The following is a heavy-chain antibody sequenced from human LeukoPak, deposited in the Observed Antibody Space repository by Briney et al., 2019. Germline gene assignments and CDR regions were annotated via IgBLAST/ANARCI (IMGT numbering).Heavy chain of an antibody. CDR1: GFTFSRYG. CDR2: ISYDGSNK. J-gene: IGHJ4*02. CDR3: AKDLARYSDWPNGPFDY. V-gene: IGHV3-30*18. D-gene: IGHD3-9*01. Sequence: PGRSLRLSCAASGFTFSRYGMHWVRQAPGKGLEWVAVISYDGSNKYYADSVKGRFTISRDNSKNTLYLQMNSLRAEDTAVYYCAKDLARYSDWPNGPFDYWGQGTLVTVSS.